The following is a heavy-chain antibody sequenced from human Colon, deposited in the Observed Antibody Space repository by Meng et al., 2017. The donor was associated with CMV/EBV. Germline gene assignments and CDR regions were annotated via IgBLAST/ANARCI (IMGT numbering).Heavy chain of an antibody. CDR3: ARGVGATVGPHYYYYGVDV. Sequence: ASVKVSCKASGYTFTGYYMHWVRQAPGQGLEWMVWINPNSGGTNYAQKFQGRVTMTRDTSISTAYMELSSLRSDDTAVYYCARGVGATVGPHYYYYGVDVWGQGTTVTVSS. CDR1: GYTFTGYY. D-gene: IGHD1-26*01. CDR2: INPNSGGT. J-gene: IGHJ6*02. V-gene: IGHV1-2*02.